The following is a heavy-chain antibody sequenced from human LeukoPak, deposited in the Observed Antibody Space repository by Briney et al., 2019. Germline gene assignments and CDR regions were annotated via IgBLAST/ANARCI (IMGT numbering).Heavy chain of an antibody. CDR1: GGSLSSYY. CDR2: IYYSGST. CDR3: ARDGGGKSRPFDY. Sequence: SETLSLTCTVSGGSLSSYYWSWVRQPPGKGLEWIGNIYYSGSTNYNPSLKSRVTMSVDTSKSQFSLKLSSVTAVDTAVYYCARDGGGKSRPFDYWGQGTPVTVSS. V-gene: IGHV4-59*01. D-gene: IGHD4-23*01. J-gene: IGHJ4*02.